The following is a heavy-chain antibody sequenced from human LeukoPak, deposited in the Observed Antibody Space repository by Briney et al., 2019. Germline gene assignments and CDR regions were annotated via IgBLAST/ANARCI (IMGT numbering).Heavy chain of an antibody. CDR2: ISGSGGST. D-gene: IGHD3-10*01. J-gene: IGHJ5*02. V-gene: IGHV3-23*01. CDR3: AKYRARITMVRGAIFDP. Sequence: GGSLRLSCAASGFTFSSYSMSWVRQAPGRGLEWVSAISGSGGSTYYADSVKGRFTISRDNSKNTLYLQMNSLRAEDTAVYYCAKYRARITMVRGAIFDPWGQGTLVTVSS. CDR1: GFTFSSYS.